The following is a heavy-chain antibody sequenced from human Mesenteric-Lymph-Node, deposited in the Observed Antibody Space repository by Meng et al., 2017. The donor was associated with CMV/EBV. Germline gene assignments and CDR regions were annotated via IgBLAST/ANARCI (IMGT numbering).Heavy chain of an antibody. D-gene: IGHD3-10*02. CDR3: ARELNDYVSFFDF. Sequence: GESLKISCAASGFIFSDYEMNWVRQTPGKGLEWISYISNGGSPIYYADSVRGRFTISRDDAKNSVYLQMNSLRVEDTAVYYCARELNDYVSFFDFWGQGTLVTVSS. CDR2: ISNGGSPI. J-gene: IGHJ4*02. CDR1: GFIFSDYE. V-gene: IGHV3-48*03.